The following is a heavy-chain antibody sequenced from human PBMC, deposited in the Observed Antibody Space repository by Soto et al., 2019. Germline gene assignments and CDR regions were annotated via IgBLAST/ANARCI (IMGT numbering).Heavy chain of an antibody. V-gene: IGHV3-21*01. D-gene: IGHD3-10*01. CDR1: GFIFRTYG. J-gene: IGHJ4*02. Sequence: EVQLVESGGGLVKPGGSLRLSCTATGFIFRTYGMTWVRQAPGKGLEWVSSIYISGTFIYYADSVKGRFTISRDDAKNSLFLQMNSLRAEDTAVYYCGRAIGRGIIRDWGQGTLVTVSS. CDR3: GRAIGRGIIRD. CDR2: IYISGTFI.